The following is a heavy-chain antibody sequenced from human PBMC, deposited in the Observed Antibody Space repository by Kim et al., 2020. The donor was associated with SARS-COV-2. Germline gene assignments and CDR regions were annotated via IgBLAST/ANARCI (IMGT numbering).Heavy chain of an antibody. CDR1: GYTFTSYA. D-gene: IGHD6-19*01. Sequence: ASVKVSCKASGYTFTSYAMNWVRQASGQRLEWMGWINAGNGNTKYSQKSQGRVTITSDTSTSTAYMELSSLRSEDTAVYYCARAIFFSGCYGSLGPGTLV. J-gene: IGHJ5*02. CDR2: INAGNGNT. CDR3: ARAIFFSGCYGS. V-gene: IGHV1-3*01.